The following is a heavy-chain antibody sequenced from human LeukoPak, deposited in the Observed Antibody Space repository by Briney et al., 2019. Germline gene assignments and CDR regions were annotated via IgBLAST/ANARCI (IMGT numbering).Heavy chain of an antibody. CDR1: AFTSSDYY. CDR2: ISSSGSII. D-gene: IGHD5-18*01. CDR3: ASHVDTAMVSDYFDS. V-gene: IGHV3-11*01. Sequence: GGSLRLSCAASAFTSSDYYMSWIRQAPGKGLEWVSHISSSGSIIYYADSVKGRFTISRDNAKNSLYLQMNSLRAEDTAVYYCASHVDTAMVSDYFDSWGQGTQVTVSS. J-gene: IGHJ4*02.